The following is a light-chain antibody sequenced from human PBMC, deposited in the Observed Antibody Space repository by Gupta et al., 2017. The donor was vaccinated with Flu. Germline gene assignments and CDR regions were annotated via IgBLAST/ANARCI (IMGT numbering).Light chain of an antibody. V-gene: IGLV1-47*01. Sequence: QSVLTPPPSAFGTPGQRATISCSGSSSNIGSNYVYWYQQLPGTAPKLLIYRNNQRPSGVPDRFSGSKSGTSASLAISGLRSEDEADYYCAAWDDSLSGVVFGGGTKLTVL. J-gene: IGLJ2*01. CDR3: AAWDDSLSGVV. CDR1: SSNIGSNY. CDR2: RNN.